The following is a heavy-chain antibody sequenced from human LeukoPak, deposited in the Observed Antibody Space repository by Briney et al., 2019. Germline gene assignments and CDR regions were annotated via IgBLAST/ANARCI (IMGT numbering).Heavy chain of an antibody. D-gene: IGHD4-11*01. J-gene: IGHJ6*03. CDR2: IIPIFGTA. CDR1: GGTLSSYA. Sequence: GASVKVSCKASGGTLSSYAISWVRQAPGQGLEWMGGIIPIFGTANYAQKFQGRVTITADESTSTAYMELSSLRSEDTAVYYCARDSRYSKIFLNERKMYYMDVWGKGTTVAVSS. CDR3: ARDSRYSKIFLNERKMYYMDV. V-gene: IGHV1-69*13.